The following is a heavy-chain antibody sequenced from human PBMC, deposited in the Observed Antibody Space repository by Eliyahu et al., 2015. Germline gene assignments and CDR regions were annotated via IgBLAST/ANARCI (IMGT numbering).Heavy chain of an antibody. V-gene: IGHV4-34*01. Sequence: QVQLQQWGAGLLKPSXTLSLTCXVYGXSFSGYYXXWIRQPPGKGLEWIGEINHSGSTNYNPSLKSRVTISVDTSKNQFSLKLSSVTAADTAVYYCAGPSMTTVPRAYYYYYYYMDVWGKGTTVTVSS. CDR3: AGPSMTTVPRAYYYYYYYMDV. D-gene: IGHD4-17*01. J-gene: IGHJ6*03. CDR1: GXSFSGYY. CDR2: INHSGST.